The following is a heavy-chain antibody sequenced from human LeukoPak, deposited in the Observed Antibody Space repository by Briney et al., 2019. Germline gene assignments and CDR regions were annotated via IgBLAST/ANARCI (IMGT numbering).Heavy chain of an antibody. CDR2: INPDTGDK. V-gene: IGHV1-8*03. D-gene: IGHD2-21*02. Sequence: ASVKVSCKASGYTFTNYHINWVRQASGQGLEWMTWINPDTGDKGYARKFQDRVTITTDTSISTACMELSSLSSEDTAVYFCARTTSMTASGYDYWGQGTLVTVSS. CDR1: GYTFTNYH. J-gene: IGHJ4*02. CDR3: ARTTSMTASGYDY.